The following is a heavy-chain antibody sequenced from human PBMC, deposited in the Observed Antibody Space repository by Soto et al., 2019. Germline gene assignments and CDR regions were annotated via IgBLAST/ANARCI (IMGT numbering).Heavy chain of an antibody. V-gene: IGHV1-18*01. Sequence: QVQLVQSGAEVKMPGASVKVSCKASGDTFATYGISWVRQAPGQGLEWMGSISGSNGNTRYAQRFQGRVIMTADTSTSTGYMELRSLSSADTAVYYCGREYCTSTSGSGVDYWGQGTLVTVSS. CDR1: GDTFATYG. CDR3: GREYCTSTSGSGVDY. CDR2: ISGSNGNT. D-gene: IGHD2-2*01. J-gene: IGHJ4*02.